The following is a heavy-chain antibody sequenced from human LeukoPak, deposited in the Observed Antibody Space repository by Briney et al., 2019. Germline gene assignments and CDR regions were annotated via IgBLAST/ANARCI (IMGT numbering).Heavy chain of an antibody. Sequence: SETLSLTCAVYGESFSGYYWSWIRQPPGKGLEWIGEINHSGSTNYNPSLKSRVTISVDTSKNQFSLKLSSVTAADTAVYYCASHSSGYYGAFDIWGQGTMVTVSS. CDR3: ASHSSGYYGAFDI. V-gene: IGHV4-34*01. CDR1: GESFSGYY. D-gene: IGHD3-22*01. CDR2: INHSGST. J-gene: IGHJ3*02.